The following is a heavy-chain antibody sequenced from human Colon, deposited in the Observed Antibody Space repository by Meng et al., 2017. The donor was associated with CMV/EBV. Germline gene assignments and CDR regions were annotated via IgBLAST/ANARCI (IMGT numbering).Heavy chain of an antibody. Sequence: GVRSGVMVRNYAISGVGQPPGKGLEWVSAITGSGDTTFYTDYVRGRFTISRDNSKNTVYLHMTGLRADDTATYYCLRDPLLLPRRYWGQGTLVTVSS. CDR2: ITGSGDTT. D-gene: IGHD3-3*01. V-gene: IGHV3-23*01. CDR3: LRDPLLLPRRY. J-gene: IGHJ4*02. CDR1: GVMVRNYA.